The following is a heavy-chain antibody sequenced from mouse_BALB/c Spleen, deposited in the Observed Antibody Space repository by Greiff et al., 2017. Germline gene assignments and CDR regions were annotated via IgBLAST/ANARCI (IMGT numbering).Heavy chain of an antibody. CDR3: ARFLYYYGSSYYFDY. CDR2: INPYNDGT. CDR1: GYTFTSYV. J-gene: IGHJ2*01. V-gene: IGHV1-14*01. D-gene: IGHD1-1*01. Sequence: EVQLQQSGPELVKPGASVKMSCKASGYTFTSYVMHWVKQKPGQGLEWIGYINPYNDGTKYNEKFKGKATLTSDKSSSTAYMELSSLTSEDSAVYYCARFLYYYGSSYYFDYWGQGTTLTVSS.